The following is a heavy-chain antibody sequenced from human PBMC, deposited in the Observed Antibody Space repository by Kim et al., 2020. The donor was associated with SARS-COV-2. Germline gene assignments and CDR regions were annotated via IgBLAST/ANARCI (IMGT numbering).Heavy chain of an antibody. V-gene: IGHV2-5*01. J-gene: IGHJ4*02. D-gene: IGHD1-26*01. CDR2: K. Sequence: KGYRPSLKHRLTITKDTSKNQVVLTMINMDPVDTATYYCAHRRIGDGSFDYWGQGTLVTVPS. CDR3: AHRRIGDGSFDY.